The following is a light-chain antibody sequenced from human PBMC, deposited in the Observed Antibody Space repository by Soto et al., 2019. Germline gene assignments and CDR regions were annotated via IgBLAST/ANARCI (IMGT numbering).Light chain of an antibody. CDR3: QQRSNWPGT. J-gene: IGKJ1*01. CDR2: DAS. CDR1: QSVSSY. V-gene: IGKV3-11*01. Sequence: EIVLTQSQATLSLSPGERATLSCRASQSVSSYLAWYKQKPGQAPRLLIYDASNRATGIPARFSGSGSGTDFTLTISSLEPEDFAVYYCQQRSNWPGTFGQGTKVEIK.